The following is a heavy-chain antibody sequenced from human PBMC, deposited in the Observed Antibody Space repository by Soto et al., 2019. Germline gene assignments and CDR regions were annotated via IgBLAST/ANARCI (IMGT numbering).Heavy chain of an antibody. CDR1: GGSISSGGYY. J-gene: IGHJ4*02. V-gene: IGHV4-31*03. Sequence: SETLSLTCTVSGGSISSGGYYWSWIRQHPGKGLEWIGYIYYSGSTYYNPSLKSRVTISVDTSKNQFSLRLSSVTAADTAVYYCARTSGITPTRVFDYWGQGTLVTVSS. D-gene: IGHD3-10*01. CDR3: ARTSGITPTRVFDY. CDR2: IYYSGST.